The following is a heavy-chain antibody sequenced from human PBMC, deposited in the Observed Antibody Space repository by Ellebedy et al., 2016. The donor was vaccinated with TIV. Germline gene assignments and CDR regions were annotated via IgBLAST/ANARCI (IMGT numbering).Heavy chain of an antibody. CDR3: TRDSGSDYDILTGYRSYWYFDL. D-gene: IGHD3-9*01. V-gene: IGHV3-49*03. Sequence: GESLKISXTASGFTFGDYAMSWFRQAPGKGLEWVGFIRSKAYGGTTEYAASVKGRFTISRDDSKSIAYLQMNSLKTEDTAVYYCTRDSGSDYDILTGYRSYWYFDLWGRGTLVTVSS. J-gene: IGHJ2*01. CDR1: GFTFGDYA. CDR2: IRSKAYGGTT.